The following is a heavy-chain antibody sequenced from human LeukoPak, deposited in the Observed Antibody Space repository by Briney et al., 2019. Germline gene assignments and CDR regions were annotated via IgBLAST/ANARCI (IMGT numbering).Heavy chain of an antibody. CDR1: GGSNSSYY. J-gene: IGHJ4*02. D-gene: IGHD3-10*01. V-gene: IGHV4-4*07. Sequence: PSETLSLTCTVSGGSNSSYYWSWIRQPAGKGLEWIGRIYTSGSTNYNPSLKSRVTMSVDTSKNQFSLKLSSVTAADTAVYYCAREAYYYGSGNLRYDYWGQGTLVTVSS. CDR2: IYTSGST. CDR3: AREAYYYGSGNLRYDY.